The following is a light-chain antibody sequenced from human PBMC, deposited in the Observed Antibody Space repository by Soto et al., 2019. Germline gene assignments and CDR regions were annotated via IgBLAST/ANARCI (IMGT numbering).Light chain of an antibody. J-gene: IGKJ1*01. CDR2: GTS. CDR1: RSVENN. V-gene: IGKV3-15*01. CDR3: QQYNEFPRS. Sequence: IVMTQSPATLSVSPGERATLSCRASRSVENNLAGYQEKPGQVPRLLIHGTSIRATGIPARFSGSGSGTEFTLTISSLQSEDFAVYYCQQYNEFPRSFGQGTKVEIK.